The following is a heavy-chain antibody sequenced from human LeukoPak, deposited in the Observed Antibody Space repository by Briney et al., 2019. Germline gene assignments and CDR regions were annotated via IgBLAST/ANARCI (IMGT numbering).Heavy chain of an antibody. J-gene: IGHJ2*01. Sequence: SVKVSCKASGGTFSSYAISWVRQAPGQGLEWMGGIIPIFGTANYAQKFQGRVTITADESTSTAYMELSSLRSEDTAVYYCARHPGKVTNDWYFDLWGRGTLVTVSS. CDR1: GGTFSSYA. D-gene: IGHD4-23*01. V-gene: IGHV1-69*01. CDR3: ARHPGKVTNDWYFDL. CDR2: IIPIFGTA.